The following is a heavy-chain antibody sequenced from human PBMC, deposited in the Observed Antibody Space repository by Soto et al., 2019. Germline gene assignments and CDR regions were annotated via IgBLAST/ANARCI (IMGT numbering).Heavy chain of an antibody. D-gene: IGHD6-6*01. CDR1: GGSFSGYY. J-gene: IGHJ3*02. CDR2: INHSGST. V-gene: IGHV4-34*01. Sequence: SETLSLTCAVYGGSFSGYYWSWIRQPPGKGLEWIGEINHSGSTNYNPSLKSRVTISVDTSKNQFSLKLSSVTAADTAVYYCARVLAGYIAARPVRAFDIWGQGTMVTVSS. CDR3: ARVLAGYIAARPVRAFDI.